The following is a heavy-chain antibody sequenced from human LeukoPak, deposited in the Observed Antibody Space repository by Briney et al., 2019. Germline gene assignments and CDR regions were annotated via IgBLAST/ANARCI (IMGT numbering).Heavy chain of an antibody. J-gene: IGHJ4*02. Sequence: PSETLSLTCTVSGGSVSSSSHYWGWIRQPPGKGLEWVGSIYYSGSTYYNPSLKSRVTISVDTSKNQFSLRLSSVTAADTAVYYCASLPALWFGELLPISQYYFDYWGQGTLVTVSS. CDR2: IYYSGST. D-gene: IGHD3-10*01. V-gene: IGHV4-39*01. CDR3: ASLPALWFGELLPISQYYFDY. CDR1: GGSVSSSSHY.